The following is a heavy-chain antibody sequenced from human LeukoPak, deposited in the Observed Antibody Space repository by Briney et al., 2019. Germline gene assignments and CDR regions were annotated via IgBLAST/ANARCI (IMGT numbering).Heavy chain of an antibody. V-gene: IGHV1-18*01. Sequence: ASVKVSCKASGYTFTSYGISWVRRAPGQGLEWMGWISAYNGNTNYAQKLQGRVTMTTDTSTSTAYMELRSLRSDDTAVYYCARDNDYGDSILTFDYWGQGTLVTVSS. D-gene: IGHD4-17*01. CDR2: ISAYNGNT. CDR3: ARDNDYGDSILTFDY. CDR1: GYTFTSYG. J-gene: IGHJ4*02.